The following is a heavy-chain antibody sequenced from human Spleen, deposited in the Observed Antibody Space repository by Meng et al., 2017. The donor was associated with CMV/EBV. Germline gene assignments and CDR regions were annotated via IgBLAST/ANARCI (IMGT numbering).Heavy chain of an antibody. CDR1: GFTFSNYD. J-gene: IGHJ4*02. CDR2: ISSDGSNT. D-gene: IGHD3-22*01. CDR3: ARDWEDSSGYYYGAFDY. Sequence: AASGFTFSNYDMHWVRQAPGKGLEWVALISSDGSNTQYADSVKGRFTISRDNSKNTLYLLMNSLRAEDTAVYYCARDWEDSSGYYYGAFDYWGQGTLVTVSS. V-gene: IGHV3-30-3*01.